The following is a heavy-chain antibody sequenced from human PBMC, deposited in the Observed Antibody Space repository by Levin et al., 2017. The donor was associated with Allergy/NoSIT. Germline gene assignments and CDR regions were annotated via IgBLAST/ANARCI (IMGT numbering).Heavy chain of an antibody. CDR2: INPSGGST. D-gene: IGHD6-13*01. CDR1: GYTFTSYY. Sequence: GESLKISCKASGYTFTSYYMHWVRQAPGQGLEWMGIINPSGGSTSYAQKFQGRVTMTRDTSTSTVYMELSSLRSEDTAVYYCARDLLAAAGTVSAPLDYWGQGTLVTVSS. V-gene: IGHV1-46*01. CDR3: ARDLLAAAGTVSAPLDY. J-gene: IGHJ4*02.